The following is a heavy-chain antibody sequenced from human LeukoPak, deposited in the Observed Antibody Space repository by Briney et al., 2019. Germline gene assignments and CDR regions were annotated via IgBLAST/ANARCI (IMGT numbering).Heavy chain of an antibody. CDR1: GYTFTSYY. CDR2: INPSGGST. V-gene: IGHV1-46*01. D-gene: IGHD3-16*01. J-gene: IGHJ6*02. CDR3: ARDSRFDYYGMDV. Sequence: ASVTVSCKASGYTFTSYYMHWVRQAPGQGLEWMGIINPSGGSTSYAQKFQGRVTMTRDTSTSTVYMELSSLRSEDTAVSYCARDSRFDYYGMDVWGQGTTVTVSS.